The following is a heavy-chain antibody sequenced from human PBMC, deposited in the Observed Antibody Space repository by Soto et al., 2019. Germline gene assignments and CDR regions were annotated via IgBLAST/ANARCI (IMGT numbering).Heavy chain of an antibody. D-gene: IGHD6-6*01. CDR2: IYPGNSDT. V-gene: IGHV5-51*03. CDR3: ARVYSSSRLFDY. Sequence: EVQLVPSGAEVKKPGESLKISCKGSGYSFTGYWIGWVRQMPGKGLEWMGIIYPGNSDTRYSPSFQGQVTFSADKSTSTAYLQWSSLKASDTAMYYCARVYSSSRLFDYWGQGTLVTVSS. CDR1: GYSFTGYW. J-gene: IGHJ4*02.